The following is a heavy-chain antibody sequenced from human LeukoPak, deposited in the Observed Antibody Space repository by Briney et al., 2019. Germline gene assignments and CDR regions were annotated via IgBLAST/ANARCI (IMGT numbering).Heavy chain of an antibody. D-gene: IGHD2-2*01. V-gene: IGHV4-34*01. CDR1: GGSFSGYY. Sequence: SETLSLTCAVYGGSFSGYYWSWIRQPPGKGLEWIGEINHSGSTNYNPSLKSRVTISVDTSKNQFSLKLSSVTAADTAVYYCARHRGRRYAAFDIWGQGTMVTVSS. CDR2: INHSGST. CDR3: ARHRGRRYAAFDI. J-gene: IGHJ3*02.